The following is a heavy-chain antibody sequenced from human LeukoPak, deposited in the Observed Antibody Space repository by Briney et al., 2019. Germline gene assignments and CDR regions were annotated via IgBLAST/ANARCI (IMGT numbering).Heavy chain of an antibody. V-gene: IGHV3-23*01. D-gene: IGHD3-10*01. CDR3: AKGQMVRGVTTSYYMDA. CDR2: IGCYSLTV. J-gene: IGHJ6*03. CDR1: GFTFSSYV. Sequence: PGGSVRLSCAASGFTFSSYVMSWVRQAPGKGLEWVSAIGCYSLTVYNAQSLKGRFTVSRDNSKNTLYLQVTDLRVDDTAVYYCAKGQMVRGVTTSYYMDAWGKGTRVTVS.